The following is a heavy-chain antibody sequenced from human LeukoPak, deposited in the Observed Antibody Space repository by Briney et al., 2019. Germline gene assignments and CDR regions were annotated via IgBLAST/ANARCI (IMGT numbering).Heavy chain of an antibody. J-gene: IGHJ4*02. Sequence: SGGSLRLSCAVSGFTFSSHWMSWVRQAPGKGLEWVANIKQDGSETYYVDSVKGRFTISRDNAKNSLFLQMNSLRAEDTAVYYCARDGEMPTIYFDYWGQGTLVTVSS. V-gene: IGHV3-7*01. CDR1: GFTFSSHW. CDR3: ARDGEMPTIYFDY. CDR2: IKQDGSET. D-gene: IGHD5-24*01.